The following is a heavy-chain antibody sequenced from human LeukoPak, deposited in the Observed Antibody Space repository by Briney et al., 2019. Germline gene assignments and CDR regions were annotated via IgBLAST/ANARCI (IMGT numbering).Heavy chain of an antibody. Sequence: SETLSLTCAVYGGSFSGYYWSWIRQPPGKGLEWIGYVSHGDNSNYNPSLKSRVSMLMDTSKTHISLKLSSVTAADTAVYYCARHNSGWIYFDFWGQGTPVTVSS. D-gene: IGHD6-19*01. CDR3: ARHNSGWIYFDF. CDR1: GGSFSGYY. J-gene: IGHJ4*02. V-gene: IGHV4-59*08. CDR2: VSHGDNS.